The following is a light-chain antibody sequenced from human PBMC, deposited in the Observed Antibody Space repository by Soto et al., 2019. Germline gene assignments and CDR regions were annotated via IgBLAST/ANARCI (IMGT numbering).Light chain of an antibody. CDR1: SSDIGGYDY. Sequence: QSVLTQPASVSGSPGQSITISCTGTSSDIGGYDYVSWYRQHPGKAPKLLIYEVIHRPSGVSNRFSGSKSGNTASLTISGLQADDEADYYCRSYTSRSIVVFGGGTKLTVL. V-gene: IGLV2-14*01. J-gene: IGLJ2*01. CDR3: RSYTSRSIVV. CDR2: EVI.